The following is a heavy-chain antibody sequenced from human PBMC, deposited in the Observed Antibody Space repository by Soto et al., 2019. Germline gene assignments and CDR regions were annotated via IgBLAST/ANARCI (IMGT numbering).Heavy chain of an antibody. Sequence: QVTLKESGPVLVKPTETLTLTCTVSGFSLSNARMGVSWIRQPPGKALEWLAHIFSNDEKSYSTSLKSRLTISKDTSKSQVVLTMTNMDPVDTATYYCARILAANVVPAAIFPSTFDIWGQGTMVTVSS. V-gene: IGHV2-26*01. D-gene: IGHD2-2*01. CDR1: GFSLSNARMG. CDR2: IFSNDEK. CDR3: ARILAANVVPAAIFPSTFDI. J-gene: IGHJ3*02.